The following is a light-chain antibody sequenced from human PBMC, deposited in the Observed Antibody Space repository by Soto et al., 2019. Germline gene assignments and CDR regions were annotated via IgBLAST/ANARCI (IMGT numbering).Light chain of an antibody. Sequence: EIVLTQSPCTLSFSPLERSTLSGRASQSVSSSYLAWYQQKPGQAPRLLIYGASTRATGIPDRFSGSGSGTGFTLTISRLEPEDFAVYYCQQYGSSPPVTFGQGTKV. CDR1: QSVSSSY. CDR2: GAS. J-gene: IGKJ1*01. V-gene: IGKV3-20*01. CDR3: QQYGSSPPVT.